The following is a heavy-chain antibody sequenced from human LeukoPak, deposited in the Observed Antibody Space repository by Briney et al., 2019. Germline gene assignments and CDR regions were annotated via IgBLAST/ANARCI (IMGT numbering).Heavy chain of an antibody. CDR1: GGSISSYY. V-gene: IGHV4-59*01. J-gene: IGHJ4*02. Sequence: SETLSLTCTVSGGSISSYYWGWIRQPPGKGLEWIGYIYYSGSTNYNPSLKSRVTISVDTSKNQFSLKLSSVTAADTAVYYCAREVNYGSGSYSPRHFDLWGQGTLVTVSS. CDR3: AREVNYGSGSYSPRHFDL. CDR2: IYYSGST. D-gene: IGHD3-10*01.